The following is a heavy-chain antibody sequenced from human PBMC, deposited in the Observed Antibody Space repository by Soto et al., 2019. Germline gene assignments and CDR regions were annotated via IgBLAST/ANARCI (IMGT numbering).Heavy chain of an antibody. CDR1: GFTFRRFA. V-gene: IGHV3-23*01. CDR3: TKVVLQFLEWSPNWFDP. J-gene: IGHJ5*02. CDR2: ISISGGST. D-gene: IGHD3-3*01. Sequence: GGSLRLSCAASGFTFRRFAMSWVRQAPGKGLEWVSSISISGGSTYYPDSVEGRFTISRDNSKNTLYLQMNSLRAEDTAIYYCTKVVLQFLEWSPNWFDPWGQGTLVTVSS.